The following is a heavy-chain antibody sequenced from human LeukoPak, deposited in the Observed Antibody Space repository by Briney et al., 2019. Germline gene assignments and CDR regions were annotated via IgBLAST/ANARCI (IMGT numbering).Heavy chain of an antibody. V-gene: IGHV1-2*02. CDR1: GYTFTGYY. D-gene: IGHD3-22*01. CDR3: ASHYYDSSGYYYPGMDV. CDR2: INPNSGST. J-gene: IGHJ6*02. Sequence: GASVKVSCKASGYTFTGYYMYLVRQAPGQGIEWMGWINPNSGSTNCEQKFQGKVTMTRDTSISTAYMELSRLRSDDTAVYYCASHYYDSSGYYYPGMDVWGQGTTVTVSS.